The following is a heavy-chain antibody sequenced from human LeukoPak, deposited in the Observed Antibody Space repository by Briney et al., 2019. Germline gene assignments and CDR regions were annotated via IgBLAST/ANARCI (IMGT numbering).Heavy chain of an antibody. Sequence: GGSLRLSCAASGFTFSSYAMHWVRQAPGKGLEWVAVISYDGSNKYYADSVKGRFTISRDNAKNSLYLQMNSLRAEDTAVYYCASGPTVTTVDYRGQGTLVTVSS. J-gene: IGHJ4*02. CDR1: GFTFSSYA. V-gene: IGHV3-30-3*01. D-gene: IGHD4-17*01. CDR2: ISYDGSNK. CDR3: ASGPTVTTVDY.